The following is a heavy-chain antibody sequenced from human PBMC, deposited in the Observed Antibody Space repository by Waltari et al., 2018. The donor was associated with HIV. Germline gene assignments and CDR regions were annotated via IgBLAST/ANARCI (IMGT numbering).Heavy chain of an antibody. D-gene: IGHD3-10*01. CDR3: ARSADYYGSGATEYFQD. V-gene: IGHV4-34*01. CDR1: GASFSDYY. Sequence: QVRLQQWGAGLLKPSETLSLTCAVYGASFSDYYWTWIRQPPGKGLEWIGEINHSGSTNYNPSLMRRVMIVVDASKKQFALKMSPMAAADTAMYYCARSADYYGSGATEYFQDWGQGTLVTVS. J-gene: IGHJ1*01. CDR2: INHSGST.